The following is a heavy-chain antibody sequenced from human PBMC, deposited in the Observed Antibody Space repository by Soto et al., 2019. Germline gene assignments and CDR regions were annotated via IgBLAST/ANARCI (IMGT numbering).Heavy chain of an antibody. V-gene: IGHV3-66*01. CDR1: GFTVSSNY. J-gene: IGHJ4*02. D-gene: IGHD6-13*01. Sequence: EVQLVESGGGLVQPGGSLRLSCAASGFTVSSNYMSWVRQAPGKGLEWVSVISSGGNTYYAGSVKGRFTISRDNSKNTLYLQMSSRRAEDTAVYYCARPHTSSWTYFDSWGQGTLVTVSS. CDR3: ARPHTSSWTYFDS. CDR2: ISSGGNT.